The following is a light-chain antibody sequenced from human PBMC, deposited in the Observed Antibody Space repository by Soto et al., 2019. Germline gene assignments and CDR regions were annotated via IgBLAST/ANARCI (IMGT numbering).Light chain of an antibody. CDR3: QQYDSSFT. Sequence: IVLTQSPATLSLSPGERATLSCTASQHVTTTYIAWYQQKFGQAPRLLLYGASTRATGTADRFTGGGFGTDFTLTVSRVETKDFAVNDSQQYDSSFTFGGGTKVEMK. V-gene: IGKV3-20*01. CDR2: GAS. J-gene: IGKJ4*01. CDR1: QHVTTTY.